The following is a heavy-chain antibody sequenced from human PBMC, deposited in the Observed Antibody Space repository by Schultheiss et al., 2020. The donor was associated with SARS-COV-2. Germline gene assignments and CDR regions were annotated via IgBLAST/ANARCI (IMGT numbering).Heavy chain of an antibody. CDR1: GGSISSYY. D-gene: IGHD6-19*01. J-gene: IGHJ2*01. V-gene: IGHV4-4*07. Sequence: SETLSLTCTVSGGSISSYYWSWIRQPPGKGLEWIGRIYTSGSTNYNPSLKSRVTMSVDTSKNQFSLKLSSVTAADTAVYYCARDPSGWPNWYFDLWGRGTLVTVSS. CDR3: ARDPSGWPNWYFDL. CDR2: IYTSGST.